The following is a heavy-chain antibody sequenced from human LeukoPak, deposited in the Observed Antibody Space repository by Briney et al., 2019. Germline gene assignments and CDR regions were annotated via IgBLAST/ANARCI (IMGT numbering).Heavy chain of an antibody. D-gene: IGHD6-19*01. CDR3: ARGLQENLAWLTAFSAFDI. Sequence: ASVKVSCKASGYTFTSYGISWVRQAPGQGLEWRGWISAYTGNTNYAQKVQGRVTMTTDTSTSKAYMELRSLRSDDTAVYYCARGLQENLAWLTAFSAFDIWGQGTMVTVSS. CDR1: GYTFTSYG. V-gene: IGHV1-18*01. J-gene: IGHJ3*02. CDR2: ISAYTGNT.